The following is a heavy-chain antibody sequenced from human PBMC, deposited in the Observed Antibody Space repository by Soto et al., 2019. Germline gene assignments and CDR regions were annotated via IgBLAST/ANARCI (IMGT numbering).Heavy chain of an antibody. Sequence: GASVKVSCKASGYTFTSYDINWVRQATGQGLEWMGWMNPNSGNTGYAQKFQGRVTMTRNTSISTAYMELSSLRSEDTAVYYCARGRGYYDILTGYYTPGWFDPWGQGTLVTVSS. J-gene: IGHJ5*02. CDR1: GYTFTSYD. V-gene: IGHV1-8*01. CDR3: ARGRGYYDILTGYYTPGWFDP. CDR2: MNPNSGNT. D-gene: IGHD3-9*01.